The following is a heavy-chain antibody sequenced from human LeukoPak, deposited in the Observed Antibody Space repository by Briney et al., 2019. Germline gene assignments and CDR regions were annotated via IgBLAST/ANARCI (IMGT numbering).Heavy chain of an antibody. Sequence: PSETLSLTCAVYGGSFSGYYWSWIRQPPGKGLEWIGEINHSGSTNYNPSLKSRVTISVDTSKNQFSLKLSSVTAADTAVYYCARVFIVPFCYYFDYWGQGTLVTVSS. CDR3: ARVFIVPFCYYFDY. D-gene: IGHD3-16*02. CDR1: GGSFSGYY. V-gene: IGHV4-34*01. CDR2: INHSGST. J-gene: IGHJ4*02.